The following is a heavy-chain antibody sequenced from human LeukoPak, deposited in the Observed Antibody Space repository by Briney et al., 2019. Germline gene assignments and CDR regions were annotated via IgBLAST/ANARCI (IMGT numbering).Heavy chain of an antibody. CDR3: ATYRQVLLPFES. CDR1: GFTFSTFA. J-gene: IGHJ4*02. Sequence: GGSLRLSCAASGFTFSTFAMIWVRQPPGKGLEWVSSIFPSGGEIHYADSVRGRFTISRDNSKSTLSPQMNSLRAEDTAIYYCATYRQVLLPFESWGQGTLVTVSS. D-gene: IGHD2-8*02. CDR2: IFPSGGEI. V-gene: IGHV3-23*01.